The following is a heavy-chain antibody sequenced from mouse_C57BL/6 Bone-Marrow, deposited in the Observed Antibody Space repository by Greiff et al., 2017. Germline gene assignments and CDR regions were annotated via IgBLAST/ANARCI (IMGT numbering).Heavy chain of an antibody. CDR1: GFSLTSYG. CDR2: IWRGGST. CDR3: AKNYYGPNWYFDV. V-gene: IGHV2-5*01. Sequence: VKLQESGPGLVQPSQSLSITCTVSGFSLTSYGVHWVRQSPGKGLEWLGVIWRGGSTDYNAAFMSRLSITKDNSKSQVFFKMNSLQADDTAIYXCAKNYYGPNWYFDVWGTGTTVTVSS. J-gene: IGHJ1*03. D-gene: IGHD1-1*01.